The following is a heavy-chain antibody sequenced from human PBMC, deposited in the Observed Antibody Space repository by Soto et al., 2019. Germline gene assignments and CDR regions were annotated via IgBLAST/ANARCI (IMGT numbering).Heavy chain of an antibody. V-gene: IGHV4-34*01. J-gene: IGHJ3*02. CDR2: INHSGST. Sequence: PSETLSLTCAVYGGSFSGYYWSWIRQPPGKGLEWIGEINHSGSTNYNPSLKSRVTISVDTSKNQFSLKLSSVTAADTAVYYCARGRILSGGAFDIWGQGTLVPVSS. D-gene: IGHD2-15*01. CDR3: ARGRILSGGAFDI. CDR1: GGSFSGYY.